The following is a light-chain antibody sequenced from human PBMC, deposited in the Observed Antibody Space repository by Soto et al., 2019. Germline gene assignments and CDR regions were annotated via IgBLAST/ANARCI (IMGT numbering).Light chain of an antibody. J-gene: IGLJ1*01. Sequence: QSALTQPPSASGTLGQRVTISCSGSRSNIGSNPVNWYQQLPGTAPKLLIDSNNQRPSGVPDRFSGSRSGTSASLAISGLQSEDEADYYCAAWDDSLYGRVFGTGTKVTVL. CDR1: RSNIGSNP. V-gene: IGLV1-44*01. CDR3: AAWDDSLYGRV. CDR2: SNN.